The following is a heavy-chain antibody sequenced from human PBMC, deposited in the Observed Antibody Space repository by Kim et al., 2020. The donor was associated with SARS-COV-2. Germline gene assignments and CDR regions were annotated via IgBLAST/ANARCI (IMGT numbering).Heavy chain of an antibody. V-gene: IGHV3-64D*06. CDR2: ISSNGGST. D-gene: IGHD1-26*01. CDR3: VKVRYIVGARYYFDY. Sequence: GGSLRLSCSASGFTFSSYAMHWVRQAPGKGLEYVSAISSNGGSTYYADSVKGRFTISRDNSKNTLYLQMSSLRAEDTAVYYCVKVRYIVGARYYFDYWGQGTLVTVSS. J-gene: IGHJ4*02. CDR1: GFTFSSYA.